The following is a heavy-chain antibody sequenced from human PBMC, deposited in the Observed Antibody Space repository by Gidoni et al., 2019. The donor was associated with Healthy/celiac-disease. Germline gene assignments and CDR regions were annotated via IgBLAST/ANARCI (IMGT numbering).Heavy chain of an antibody. D-gene: IGHD3-22*01. V-gene: IGHV4-39*01. Sequence: QLQLQESGPGLVKPSETLSLTCTVSGGSISSSSYYWGWIRQPPGKGLEWIGSIYYSGSTYYNPSLKSRCTISVDTSKNQFSLKLSSVTSADTAVYYCARWDSSGRPRYNWFDPWGQGTLVTVSS. J-gene: IGHJ5*02. CDR3: ARWDSSGRPRYNWFDP. CDR1: GGSISSSSYY. CDR2: IYYSGST.